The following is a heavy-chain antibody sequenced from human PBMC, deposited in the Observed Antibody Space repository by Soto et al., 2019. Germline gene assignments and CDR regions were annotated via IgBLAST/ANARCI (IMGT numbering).Heavy chain of an antibody. Sequence: QVQLVQSGAEVKKPGSSVKVSCEASGGTFSGHAISWVRQAPGQGPEWMGGLIPLFGTTQHAQNFQDRLTITAYKSTCTSYMDLTSLRFEDTAIYYCARGPNWGYRFDSWGQGTLVTVSS. CDR2: LIPLFGTT. V-gene: IGHV1-69*06. D-gene: IGHD7-27*01. CDR3: ARGPNWGYRFDS. J-gene: IGHJ4*02. CDR1: GGTFSGHA.